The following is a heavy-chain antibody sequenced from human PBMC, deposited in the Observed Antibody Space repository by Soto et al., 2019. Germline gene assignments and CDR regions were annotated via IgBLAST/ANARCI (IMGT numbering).Heavy chain of an antibody. Sequence: GESLKISCKGSGYSFTSYWISWVRQMPGKGLEWMGRIDPSDSYTNYSPSFQGHVTISADKSISTAYLQWSSLKASDTAMYYCAIRLSHSSSLDGMDVWGQGTTVTVSS. V-gene: IGHV5-10-1*01. CDR3: AIRLSHSSSLDGMDV. CDR2: IDPSDSYT. J-gene: IGHJ6*02. CDR1: GYSFTSYW. D-gene: IGHD6-6*01.